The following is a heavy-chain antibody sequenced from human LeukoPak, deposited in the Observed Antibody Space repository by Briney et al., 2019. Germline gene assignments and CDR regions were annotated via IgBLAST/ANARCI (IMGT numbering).Heavy chain of an antibody. CDR2: INPSGGST. CDR3: ARHGSHYYDSSGYGNWFDP. D-gene: IGHD3-22*01. V-gene: IGHV1-46*01. J-gene: IGHJ5*02. CDR1: GYTFTSYY. Sequence: GASVKVSCKASGYTFTSYYMHWVRQAPGQGLEWMGIINPSGGSTSYAQKFQGRVTMTRDTSTSTVYMELSSLRSEDTAVYYCARHGSHYYDSSGYGNWFDPWGQGTLVTVSS.